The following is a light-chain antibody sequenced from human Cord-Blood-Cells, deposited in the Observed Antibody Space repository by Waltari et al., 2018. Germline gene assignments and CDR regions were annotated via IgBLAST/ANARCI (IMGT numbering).Light chain of an antibody. CDR2: DAS. CDR1: KSISSW. Sequence: DIQMTQSPSTLSASVGDRVTITCRASKSISSWLVWYQQKPRKAPKLLIYDASSLESAVPSRFSGSGSGTEFTLTIISLQPDDFATYYCQQYNSYSRTFGQGTKVEIK. J-gene: IGKJ1*01. V-gene: IGKV1-5*01. CDR3: QQYNSYSRT.